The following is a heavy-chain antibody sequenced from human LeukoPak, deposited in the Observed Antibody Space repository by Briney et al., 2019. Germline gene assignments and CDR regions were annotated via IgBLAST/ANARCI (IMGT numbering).Heavy chain of an antibody. D-gene: IGHD3-9*01. V-gene: IGHV3-74*01. CDR2: INGDGRNI. CDR1: GFTFSSYW. Sequence: TGGSLRLSCVASGFTFSSYWMHWVRHDPRKALVWVSRINGDGRNINYADSVRGRFTISRDNAKNTLYLQMNTLRVEDTAVYYCTRDLMDYDVSTGLHHYYMDVWGQGTTVTVSS. CDR3: TRDLMDYDVSTGLHHYYMDV. J-gene: IGHJ6*02.